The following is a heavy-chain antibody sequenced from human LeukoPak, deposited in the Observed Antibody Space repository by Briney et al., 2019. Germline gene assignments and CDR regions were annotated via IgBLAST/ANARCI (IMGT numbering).Heavy chain of an antibody. CDR1: RFTFSSYA. CDR2: ISSSGA. CDR3: AKDATGTTAYYFDS. J-gene: IGHJ4*02. V-gene: IGHV3-23*01. Sequence: PGGSLRLSCAASRFTFSSYAMSWVRQAPGKGLEWVSAISSSGAYYADSVKGRFTISRDNSKNTLYLQMNSLGAEDTAVYYCAKDATGTTAYYFDSWGQGTLVTVSS. D-gene: IGHD1-1*01.